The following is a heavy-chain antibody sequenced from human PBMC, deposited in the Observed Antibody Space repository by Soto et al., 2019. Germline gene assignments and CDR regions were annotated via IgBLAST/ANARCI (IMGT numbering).Heavy chain of an antibody. CDR1: GGTCSSYA. J-gene: IGHJ3*02. CDR2: ISGSGGST. CDR3: AKGGITMIVVVTRDAFDI. Sequence: GWSLRVCCAAAGGTCSSYARSWVRQAPGKGLEWVSAISGSGGSTYYADSVKGRFTISRDNSKNTLYLQMNSLRAEDTAVYYCAKGGITMIVVVTRDAFDIWRQGTMVTVSS. V-gene: IGHV3-23*01. D-gene: IGHD3-22*01.